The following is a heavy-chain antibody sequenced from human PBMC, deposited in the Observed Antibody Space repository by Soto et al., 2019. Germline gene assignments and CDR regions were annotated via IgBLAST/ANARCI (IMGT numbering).Heavy chain of an antibody. D-gene: IGHD3-3*01. CDR1: GGSISSYY. V-gene: IGHV4-59*01. Sequence: PXXTLSLACTVSGGSISSYYWRWIRQPPGKGLEWIGYIYCSGSTNYNPSLKSRVTISVDTSKNQFSLKLTSVTAADTAVYYCAREVGFGFDYWGQGTLVTVSS. CDR2: IYCSGST. J-gene: IGHJ4*02. CDR3: AREVGFGFDY.